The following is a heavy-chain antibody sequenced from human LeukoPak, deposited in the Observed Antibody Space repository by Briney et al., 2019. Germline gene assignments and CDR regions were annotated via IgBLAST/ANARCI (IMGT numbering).Heavy chain of an antibody. J-gene: IGHJ6*02. V-gene: IGHV1-18*01. CDR2: ISAYNGNT. CDR1: GFTFTSSA. D-gene: IGHD3-22*01. CDR3: ARVTYYYDTSGYSRLDYYYGMDV. Sequence: ASVKVSCKASGFTFTSSAMQWVRQARGQRLEWIGWISAYNGNTNYAQKLQGRVTMTTDTSTSTAYMELRSLRSDDTAVYYCARVTYYYDTSGYSRLDYYYGMDVWGQGTTVTVSS.